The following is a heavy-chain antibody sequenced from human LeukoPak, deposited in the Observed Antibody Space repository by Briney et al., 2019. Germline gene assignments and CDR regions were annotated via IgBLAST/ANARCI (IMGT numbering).Heavy chain of an antibody. CDR3: ASYHSIAARPLADAFDI. CDR2: ISAYNGNT. D-gene: IGHD6-6*01. J-gene: IGHJ3*02. CDR1: GYTFTSYG. V-gene: IGHV1-18*01. Sequence: ASVKVSCKASGYTFTSYGISWVRQAPGQGLEWMGWISAYNGNTNYAQKLQGRVTMTTDTSTSTAYMELRSLRSDDTAVYYCASYHSIAARPLADAFDIWGQGTMVTVSS.